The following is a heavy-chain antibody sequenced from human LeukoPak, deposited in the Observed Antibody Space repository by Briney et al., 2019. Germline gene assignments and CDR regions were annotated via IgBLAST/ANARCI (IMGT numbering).Heavy chain of an antibody. CDR1: GFTFRDYG. V-gene: IGHV3-30*18. CDR2: ISYDGSNK. Sequence: GGSLRLSCAASGFTFRDYGMHWVRQAPGKELEWVASISYDGSNKVYADSVKGRFTISRDNSKSTLYLQMNSLRAEDTAVYYCAKVRDCGGDCLDYWGQGTLVTVSS. D-gene: IGHD2-21*01. CDR3: AKVRDCGGDCLDY. J-gene: IGHJ4*02.